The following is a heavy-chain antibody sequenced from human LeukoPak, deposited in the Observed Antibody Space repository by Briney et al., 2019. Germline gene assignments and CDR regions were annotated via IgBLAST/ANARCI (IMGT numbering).Heavy chain of an antibody. D-gene: IGHD2-21*02. V-gene: IGHV1-24*01. CDR1: GYTLTELS. CDR2: FDPEDGET. CDR3: AREGVGLAYCGGDCSNWFDP. J-gene: IGHJ5*02. Sequence: ASVKVSCKVSGYTLTELSMHWVRQAPGKGLEWMGGFDPEDGETIYAQKFQGRVTMTRDTSTSTVYMELSSLRSEGTAVYYCAREGVGLAYCGGDCSNWFDPWGQGTLVTVSS.